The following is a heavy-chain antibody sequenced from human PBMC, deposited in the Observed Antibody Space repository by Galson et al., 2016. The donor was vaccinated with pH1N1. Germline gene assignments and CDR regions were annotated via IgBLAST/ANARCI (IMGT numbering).Heavy chain of an antibody. J-gene: IGHJ4*02. Sequence: AVNVSCKPAGYSVTRHYMHWVRQAPGRRREWMGIIDPSDWTTTYSQKFQGRIILTRDTSTNSVHMELTTLGPDAPATDFCALRYYFDYWGQGTLVTVSS. V-gene: IGHV1-46*01. CDR2: IDPSDWTT. D-gene: IGHD2-21*02. CDR3: ALRYYFDY. CDR1: GYSVTRHY.